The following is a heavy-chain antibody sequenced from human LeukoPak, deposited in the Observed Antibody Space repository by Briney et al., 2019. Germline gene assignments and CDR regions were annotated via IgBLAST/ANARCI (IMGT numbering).Heavy chain of an antibody. CDR3: AREVGSGYYGMDV. CDR1: GFTFSTYA. CDR2: ISGSGGDI. D-gene: IGHD1-26*01. V-gene: IGHV3-23*01. Sequence: GGSLRLSYAASGFTFSTYAMSWVRQAPGKGLEWVSAISGSGGDIYYAGSVKGRFTISRDNSKNTVYLQMNSLRAEDTAVYYCAREVGSGYYGMDVWGQGTTVTVSS. J-gene: IGHJ6*02.